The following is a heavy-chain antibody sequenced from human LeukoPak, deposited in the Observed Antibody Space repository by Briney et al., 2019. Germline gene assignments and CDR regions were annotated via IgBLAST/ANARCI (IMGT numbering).Heavy chain of an antibody. CDR3: ARGSGYDPIEYYFDY. D-gene: IGHD5-12*01. CDR2: IIPIFGTA. CDR1: GYTFPSYF. V-gene: IGHV1-69*13. Sequence: SVKVSCKASGYTFPSYFMHWVRQAPGQGLEWMGGIIPIFGTANYAQKFQGRVTITADESTSTAYMELSSLRSEDTAVYYCARGSGYDPIEYYFDYWGQGTLVTVSS. J-gene: IGHJ4*02.